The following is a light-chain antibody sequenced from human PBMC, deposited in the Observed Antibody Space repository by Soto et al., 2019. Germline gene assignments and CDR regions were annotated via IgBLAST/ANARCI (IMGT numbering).Light chain of an antibody. J-gene: IGLJ3*02. CDR3: CSYAGSYTWV. V-gene: IGLV2-11*01. CDR2: DVS. CDR1: SSDVGGYNY. Sequence: QSALTQPRSLSGSPGQSVTISCTGTSSDVGGYNYVSLYQQHPGKAPKLMIYDVSKRPSGVPDRFSGSKSGNTASLTISGLQAEDEADYYCCSYAGSYTWVFGGGPKLTVL.